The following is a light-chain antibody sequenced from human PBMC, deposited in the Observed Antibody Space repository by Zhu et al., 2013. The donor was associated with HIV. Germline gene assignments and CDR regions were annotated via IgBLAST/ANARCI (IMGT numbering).Light chain of an antibody. CDR1: QSVGTW. CDR3: QQYHRDST. V-gene: IGKV1-5*01. J-gene: IGKJ1*01. CDR2: DAS. Sequence: DIVMTQSPSTLSAFAGDRVTITCRASQSVGTWLAWYQQRPGKAPKLLIYDASSLQSGVSSRFSGSGSGTEFTLTVSSLQPDDFATYYCQQYHRDSTFGQGTKVDVK.